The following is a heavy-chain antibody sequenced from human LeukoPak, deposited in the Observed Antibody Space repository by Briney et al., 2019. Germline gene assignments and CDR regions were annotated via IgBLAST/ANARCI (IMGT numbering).Heavy chain of an antibody. J-gene: IGHJ4*02. V-gene: IGHV3-9*01. CDR3: AKDHSSGWYYFDY. Sequence: GGSLRLSCAASGFTFDDYAMHWVRQAPGKGLEWVSGINWNSGSIGYADSVKGRFTISRDNAKTSLYLQMNSLRVEDTALYYRAKDHSSGWYYFDYWGQGTLVTVPS. D-gene: IGHD6-19*01. CDR1: GFTFDDYA. CDR2: INWNSGSI.